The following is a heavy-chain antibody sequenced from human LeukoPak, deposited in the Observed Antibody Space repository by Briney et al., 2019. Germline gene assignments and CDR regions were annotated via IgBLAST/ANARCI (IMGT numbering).Heavy chain of an antibody. V-gene: IGHV3-7*01. CDR2: IKQDGSEK. D-gene: IGHD3-22*01. Sequence: GGSLRLSCAASGFTFSNYWMGWVRQAPGKGLEWVASIKQDGSEKYYVGSVKGRFTISRDNAKNSLYLQMNSLRAEDTAVYYCARDPGFYDSSTYYYDYWGQGTLVTVSS. CDR3: ARDPGFYDSSTYYYDY. J-gene: IGHJ4*02. CDR1: GFTFSNYW.